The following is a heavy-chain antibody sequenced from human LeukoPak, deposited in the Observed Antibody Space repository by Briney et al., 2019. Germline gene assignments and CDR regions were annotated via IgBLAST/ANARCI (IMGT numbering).Heavy chain of an antibody. CDR1: GFIFNIYW. CDR2: VNNDGSDA. Sequence: GGSLRLSCATSGFIFNIYWMHWVRQGPGMGLVWVSRVNNDGSDADYADSVKGRFTVSRDNAKKMVYLQMNRLRVDDTAVYYCTRSRPYNDYWGQGTRVIVSS. J-gene: IGHJ4*02. CDR3: TRSRPYNDY. V-gene: IGHV3-74*01. D-gene: IGHD1-14*01.